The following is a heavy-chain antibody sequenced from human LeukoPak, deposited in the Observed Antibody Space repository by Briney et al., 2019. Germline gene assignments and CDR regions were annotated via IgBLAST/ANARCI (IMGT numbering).Heavy chain of an antibody. D-gene: IGHD3-9*01. CDR2: IRPEGTTT. V-gene: IGHV3-74*03. CDR1: GFTFSTYW. J-gene: IGHJ4*02. CDR3: ARDLDWILFDY. Sequence: GGSLRLSCAASGFTFSTYWMHWVRQAPGKGPVWVARIRPEGTTTAYADSVKGRFTISRDNAKNTLFLQMHSLSAEDTAVYYCARDLDWILFDYWGQGTLVTVSS.